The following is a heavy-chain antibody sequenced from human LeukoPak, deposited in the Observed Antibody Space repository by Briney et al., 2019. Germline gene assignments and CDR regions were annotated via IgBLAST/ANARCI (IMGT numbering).Heavy chain of an antibody. V-gene: IGHV1-18*01. CDR1: GYAFSSYG. CDR2: ISASNGHT. CDR3: ARDRVTFSYYDYGMDV. J-gene: IGHJ6*02. D-gene: IGHD2/OR15-2a*01. Sequence: ASVKVSCKASGYAFSSYGINWVRQAPGQGLEWMGWISASNGHTNYAQKFQGRVTLTTDTSTSTAYMELRALRTDDTAAYYCARDRVTFSYYDYGMDVWGQGTTVTVSS.